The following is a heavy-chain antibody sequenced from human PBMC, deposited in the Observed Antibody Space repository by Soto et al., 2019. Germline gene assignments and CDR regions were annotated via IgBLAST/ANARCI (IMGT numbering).Heavy chain of an antibody. V-gene: IGHV3-74*01. J-gene: IGHJ3*02. D-gene: IGHD3-9*01. CDR2: IKTEGSDT. CDR3: ARPRTSDWAYDI. CDR1: GLTFSGNW. Sequence: EVQLVESGGGLFQLGGSLRLSLAASGLTFSGNWLHWVRQSPGKGRVWFSRIKTEGSDTHYADSVRGRFTISRDNAKNTLYLQMNSLRDEDTAVYYCARPRTSDWAYDIWGQGTMVIVSS.